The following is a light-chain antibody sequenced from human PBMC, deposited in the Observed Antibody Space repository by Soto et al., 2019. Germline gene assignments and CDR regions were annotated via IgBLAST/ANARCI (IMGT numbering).Light chain of an antibody. CDR2: DVS. Sequence: QSVLTQPASVSGSPGQSITISCTGASSDVGGFDHVSWCQQHPGKVPRLLIYDVSSRPSGVSDRFSGSKSGNTASLTISGLQAEDEADYYCNSFTTNNTYVFGTGTKVT. J-gene: IGLJ1*01. CDR3: NSFTTNNTYV. CDR1: SSDVGGFDH. V-gene: IGLV2-14*03.